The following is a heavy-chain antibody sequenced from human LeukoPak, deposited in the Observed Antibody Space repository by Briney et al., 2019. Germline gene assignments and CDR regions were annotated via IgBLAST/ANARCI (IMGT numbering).Heavy chain of an antibody. CDR2: IFHTGTT. J-gene: IGHJ3*02. CDR1: GASLTNHY. Sequence: SETLSLTCTISGASLTNHYWNWIRQAAGTGPEDFGRIFHTGTTNYNPSLKSRATMSMDTSKNQFSLKLTSLTAADTAVYCCATGPLGGEAFDIWGQGTIASVSS. V-gene: IGHV4-4*07. D-gene: IGHD3-10*01. CDR3: ATGPLGGEAFDI.